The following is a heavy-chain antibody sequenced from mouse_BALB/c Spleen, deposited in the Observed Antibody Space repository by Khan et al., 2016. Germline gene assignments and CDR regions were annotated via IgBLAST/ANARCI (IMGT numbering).Heavy chain of an antibody. Sequence: VQLQQSGPSLVKPSQTLSLTCSVTGDSITSGYWNWIRKFPGNKLEYMGYISYSGSTYYNPSLKSRISITRDTSKNQYYLQLNSVTTEDTATYYCTRDYDGYYSLGYWGQGTTLTVSS. V-gene: IGHV3-8*02. CDR1: GDSITSGY. CDR2: ISYSGST. D-gene: IGHD2-3*01. J-gene: IGHJ2*01. CDR3: TRDYDGYYSLGY.